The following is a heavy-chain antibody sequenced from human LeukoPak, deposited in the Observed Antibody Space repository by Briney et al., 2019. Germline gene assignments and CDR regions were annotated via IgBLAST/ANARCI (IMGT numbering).Heavy chain of an antibody. CDR1: GYTFTGYY. CDR3: ARDYSEYSSSYWFDP. CDR2: INPSGGST. V-gene: IGHV1-46*01. Sequence: ASVKVSCKASGYTFTGYYMHWVRQAPGQGLEWMGIINPSGGSTSYAQKFQGRVTMTRGTSTSTVYMDLSSLRSEDTAVYYCARDYSEYSSSYWFDPWGQGTLVTVSS. J-gene: IGHJ5*02. D-gene: IGHD6-6*01.